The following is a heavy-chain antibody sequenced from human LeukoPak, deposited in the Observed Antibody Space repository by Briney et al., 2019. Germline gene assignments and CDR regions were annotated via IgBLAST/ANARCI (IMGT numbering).Heavy chain of an antibody. CDR2: IYYSGST. V-gene: IGHV4-31*03. Sequence: SETLSLTCTVSGGSISSGGYYWSWIRQHPGKGLEWIGYIYYSGSTYFNPSLKSRVTISVDTSKSQFSLKLSSVTAADTAVYYCARELLGAFDIWGQGTMVTVSS. CDR3: ARELLGAFDI. CDR1: GGSISSGGYY. J-gene: IGHJ3*02. D-gene: IGHD2-8*02.